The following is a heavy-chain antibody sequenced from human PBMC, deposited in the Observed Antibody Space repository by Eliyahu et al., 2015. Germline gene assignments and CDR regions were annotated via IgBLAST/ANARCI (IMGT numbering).Heavy chain of an antibody. Sequence: QVQLVESGGGVVQPGRSRRLSCTXSGXQFXXRSIXWVRQAPGKGLGWVGVVSXDGNNKFYADXVKGRFTISRDNSNNIAYLQLKSLRVEDTAVYYCARDLADPGIGXSFDYWGQGTLVTVSS. CDR2: VSXDGNNK. J-gene: IGHJ4*02. CDR3: ARDLADPGIGXSFDY. D-gene: IGHD3-3*02. CDR1: GXQFXXRS. V-gene: IGHV3-30*07.